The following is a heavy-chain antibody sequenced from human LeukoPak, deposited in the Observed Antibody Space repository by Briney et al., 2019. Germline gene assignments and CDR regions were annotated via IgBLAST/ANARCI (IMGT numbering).Heavy chain of an antibody. V-gene: IGHV1-69*01. CDR2: IIPIFGTA. CDR3: ARDSYYYDSSGSHSDY. CDR1: GGTLSSYA. D-gene: IGHD3-22*01. Sequence: GSSVKVSCKASGGTLSSYAISWVRQAPGQGLEWMGGIIPIFGTANYAQKFQGRVTITADESTSTTYMELSSLRSEDTAVYYCARDSYYYDSSGSHSDYWGQGTLVTVSS. J-gene: IGHJ4*02.